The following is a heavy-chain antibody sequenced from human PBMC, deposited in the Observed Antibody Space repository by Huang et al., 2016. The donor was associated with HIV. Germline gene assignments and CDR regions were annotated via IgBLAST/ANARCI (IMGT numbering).Heavy chain of an antibody. CDR2: IRFDGSNK. CDR3: AKARVPAATDY. J-gene: IGHJ4*02. CDR1: GFTFSNYG. D-gene: IGHD2-2*01. V-gene: IGHV3-30*02. Sequence: QVQLVESGGGVVQPGGSLRLSCAASGFTFSNYGMHWVRQAPGKGLEWVAFIRFDGSNKYYADSVKGRFTISRDNSKNTLYLQMNSLRDEDTAVYYCAKARVPAATDYWGQGTLVTVSS.